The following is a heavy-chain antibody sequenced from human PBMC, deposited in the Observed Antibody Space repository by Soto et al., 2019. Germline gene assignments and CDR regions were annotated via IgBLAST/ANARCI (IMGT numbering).Heavy chain of an antibody. CDR3: ASGPKGGGSSPDYYYYYGMDV. CDR1: GGTFSSYA. D-gene: IGHD6-6*01. Sequence: GASVKVSCKASGGTFSSYAISWVRQAPGQGLEWMGGIIPIFGTANYAQKFQGRVTITADESTSTAYMELSSLRSEDTAVYYCASGPKGGGSSPDYYYYYGMDVWGQGTTVTVSS. J-gene: IGHJ6*02. V-gene: IGHV1-69*13. CDR2: IIPIFGTA.